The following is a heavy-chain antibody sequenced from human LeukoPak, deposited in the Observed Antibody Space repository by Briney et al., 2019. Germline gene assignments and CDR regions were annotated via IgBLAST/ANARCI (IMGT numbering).Heavy chain of an antibody. J-gene: IGHJ6*02. V-gene: IGHV3-30*03. CDR3: GGYDFWSGQPYYYGMDV. CDR2: ISYDGSNK. Sequence: GGSLRLSCAASGFTFSIYGMHWVRRAPGKGLEWVAVISYDGSNKYYADSVKGRFTISRDNSKNTLYLQMNSLRAEDTAVYYCGGYDFWSGQPYYYGMDVWGQGTTVTVSS. CDR1: GFTFSIYG. D-gene: IGHD3-3*01.